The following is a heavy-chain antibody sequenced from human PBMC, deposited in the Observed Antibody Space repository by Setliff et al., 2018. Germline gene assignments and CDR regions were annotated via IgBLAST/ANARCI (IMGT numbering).Heavy chain of an antibody. D-gene: IGHD7-27*01. V-gene: IGHV4-34*01. Sequence: SETLSLTCTVYGASFSDYYWGWIRQPPGKGLEWIAEINHSGSTNYNPSLKSRVTISVDTSKSQLSLRVTSVTAADTAVYYCARGSTGAYDPWGQGTLVTVSS. CDR3: ARGSTGAYDP. J-gene: IGHJ5*02. CDR2: INHSGST. CDR1: GASFSDYY.